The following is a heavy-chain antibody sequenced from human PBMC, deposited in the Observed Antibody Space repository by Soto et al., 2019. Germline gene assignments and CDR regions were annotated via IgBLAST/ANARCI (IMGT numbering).Heavy chain of an antibody. V-gene: IGHV5-51*01. CDR1: GYSFTSYW. CDR2: IYPGDSDT. CDR3: ARHVEVKSEVYYYYVMDV. J-gene: IGHJ6*02. Sequence: GESLKISCKGSGYSFTSYWIGWVRQMPGKGLEWMGIIYPGDSDTRYSPSFQGQVTISADKSFSTAYLQLSILKASDTAMYYCARHVEVKSEVYYYYVMDVWGQGTTVTVSS. D-gene: IGHD3-22*01.